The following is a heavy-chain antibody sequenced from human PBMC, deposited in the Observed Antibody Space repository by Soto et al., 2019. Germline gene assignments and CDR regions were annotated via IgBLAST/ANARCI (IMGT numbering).Heavy chain of an antibody. CDR3: ARDQVGAGTWNYYYYYYGMDV. Sequence: ASVKVSCKASGYTLTSYGISWVRQAPGQGLEWMGWISAYNGNTNYAQKLQGRVTMTTDTSTSTAYMELRSLRSDDTAVYYCARDQVGAGTWNYYYYYYGMDVWGQGPTVTVSS. CDR2: ISAYNGNT. J-gene: IGHJ6*01. CDR1: GYTLTSYG. D-gene: IGHD1-7*01. V-gene: IGHV1-18*01.